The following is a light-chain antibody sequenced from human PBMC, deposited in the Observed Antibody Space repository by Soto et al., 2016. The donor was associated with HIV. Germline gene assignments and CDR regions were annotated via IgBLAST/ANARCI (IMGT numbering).Light chain of an antibody. J-gene: IGLJ2*01. CDR3: SSRDSSGNHVV. Sequence: SSELTQDPAVSVALGQTARITCQGDSLRRYYVSWYQQKPGQAPVLVIYGKNSGPQGSQTDSLAPASGNTASLTITGAQAEDEADYFCSSRDSSGNHVVFGGGTKLTVL. CDR1: SLRRYY. V-gene: IGLV3-19*01. CDR2: GKN.